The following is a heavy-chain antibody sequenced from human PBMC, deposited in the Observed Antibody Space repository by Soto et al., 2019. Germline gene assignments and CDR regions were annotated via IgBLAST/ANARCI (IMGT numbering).Heavy chain of an antibody. CDR3: AKFLTIYDSSGYSY. CDR1: GFTFSSYG. CDR2: ISYDGSNK. D-gene: IGHD3-22*01. Sequence: QVQLVESGGGVVQPGRSLRLSCAASGFTFSSYGMHWVRQAPGKGLEWVAVISYDGSNKYYADSVKGRFTISRDNSKNTLYLQMNSLRAEDTAVYYCAKFLTIYDSSGYSYWGQGTLVTVSS. V-gene: IGHV3-30*18. J-gene: IGHJ4*02.